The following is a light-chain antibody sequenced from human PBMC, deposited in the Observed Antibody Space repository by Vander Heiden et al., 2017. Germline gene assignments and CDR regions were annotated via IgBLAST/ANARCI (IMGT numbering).Light chain of an antibody. CDR1: QSVLYSSNNKND. V-gene: IGKV4-1*01. CDR2: WAS. CDR3: QQYDSPLWT. J-gene: IGKJ1*01. Sequence: DIVMTQSPDSLAVSLGERATINCKSSQSVLYSSNNKNDLAWYQQKPGQPPKLLIYWASTRESGVPDRFSGSGSGTDFTLTISSLQAEDVAVYYCQQYDSPLWTFGQGTKVEIK.